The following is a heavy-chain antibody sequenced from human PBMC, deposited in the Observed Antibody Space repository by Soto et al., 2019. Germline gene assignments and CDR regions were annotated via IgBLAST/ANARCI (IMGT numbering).Heavy chain of an antibody. CDR1: WFHFSQHW. CDR2: INSDGSVS. Sequence: GGSLRLSCGTPWFHFSQHWMYWGRPTPGKGAVWVSPINSDGSVSSYADSVKGRLTISRDNVKNTLYLQMNSLRAEDTAVYYCARGDCVGGTCYSLAGSFYYYMDVWGTGTTVTVSS. D-gene: IGHD2-15*01. J-gene: IGHJ6*03. CDR3: ARGDCVGGTCYSLAGSFYYYMDV. V-gene: IGHV3-74*01.